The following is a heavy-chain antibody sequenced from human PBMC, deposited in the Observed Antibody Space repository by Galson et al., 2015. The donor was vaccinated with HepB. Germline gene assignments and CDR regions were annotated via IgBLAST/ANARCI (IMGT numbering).Heavy chain of an antibody. Sequence: SLRLSCAASGFTFSSYAMSWVRQAPGKGLEWVSAISGSGGSTYYADSVKGRFTISRDNSKNTLYLQMNSLRAEDTAVYYCAGGGDCYPYSCRAFDIWGQGTMVTVSS. CDR2: ISGSGGST. CDR1: GFTFSSYA. J-gene: IGHJ3*02. D-gene: IGHD2-21*02. V-gene: IGHV3-23*01. CDR3: AGGGDCYPYSCRAFDI.